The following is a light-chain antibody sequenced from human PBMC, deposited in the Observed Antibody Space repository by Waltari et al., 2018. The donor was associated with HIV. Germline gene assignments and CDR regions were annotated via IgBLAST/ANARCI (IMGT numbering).Light chain of an antibody. Sequence: QSALTQPASVSGSPGQSITISCTGTNSDVGNYDFVSWYQQHPGRAPKLIIYSVTKRPSGVSDRFSGSKSGNTAFLTISGLQTEDETDYFCCSYTTSDTWVFGGGTKLIVL. J-gene: IGLJ3*02. CDR2: SVT. CDR1: NSDVGNYDF. V-gene: IGLV2-14*03. CDR3: CSYTTSDTWV.